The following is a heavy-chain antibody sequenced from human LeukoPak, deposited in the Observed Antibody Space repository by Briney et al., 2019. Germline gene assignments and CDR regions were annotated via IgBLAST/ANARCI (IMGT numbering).Heavy chain of an antibody. D-gene: IGHD3-22*01. CDR3: ADDSSGYYDFHH. Sequence: PSETLSLTCNVSGGSISSSSYYWGWIRQPPGKGLEWIGSMYYSGSTYYNPSLKSRVTISVDTSKNQFSLKLTSVTAADTAVYYCADDSSGYYDFHHWGQGTLVTVSS. J-gene: IGHJ1*01. CDR1: GGSISSSSYY. V-gene: IGHV4-39*07. CDR2: MYYSGST.